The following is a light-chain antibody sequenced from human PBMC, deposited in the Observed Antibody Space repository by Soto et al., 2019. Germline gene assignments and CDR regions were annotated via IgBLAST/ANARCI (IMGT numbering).Light chain of an antibody. Sequence: SYELTQPPSVSVAPGKTARITCGGNNIGSKSVHWYQQKPGKAPVLVIYYDIDRPSGSPERFSGSNSGNTATLTISRVEAGDEDDYYCQVWDSSSDLRVFGGGTQLTVL. V-gene: IGLV3-21*04. CDR2: YDI. CDR3: QVWDSSSDLRV. CDR1: NIGSKS. J-gene: IGLJ2*01.